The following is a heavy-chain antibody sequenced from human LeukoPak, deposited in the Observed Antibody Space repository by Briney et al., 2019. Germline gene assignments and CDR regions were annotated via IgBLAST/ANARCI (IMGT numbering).Heavy chain of an antibody. CDR2: ISYDGSNK. V-gene: IGHV3-30-3*01. Sequence: PGGSLRLSCAASGFTFSSYAMHWVRQAPGKGLKWVAVISYDGSNKYYADSVKGRFTISRDNSKNTLYLQMNSLRAEDTAVYYCAKDYGVPAAAGYWGQGTLVTVSS. J-gene: IGHJ4*02. CDR1: GFTFSSYA. CDR3: AKDYGVPAAAGY. D-gene: IGHD2-2*01.